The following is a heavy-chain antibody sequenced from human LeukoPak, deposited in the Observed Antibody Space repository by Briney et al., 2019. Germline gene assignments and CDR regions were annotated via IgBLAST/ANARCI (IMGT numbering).Heavy chain of an antibody. CDR1: GFIFSNYW. CDR2: IKQDGSEK. J-gene: IGHJ4*02. CDR3: ARAYCSSISCYYYFDY. D-gene: IGHD2-2*01. V-gene: IGHV3-7*01. Sequence: GGSLRLSCAASGFIFSNYWMTWVRQAPGKGLEWVANIKQDGSEKNYVDSVKGRFTISRDNAKNSLYLQMNSLRAEDTAVYYCARAYCSSISCYYYFDYWGQGTLVTVSS.